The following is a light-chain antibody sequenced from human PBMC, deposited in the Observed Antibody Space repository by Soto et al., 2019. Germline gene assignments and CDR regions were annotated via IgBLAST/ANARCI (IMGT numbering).Light chain of an antibody. V-gene: IGLV2-14*01. J-gene: IGLJ6*01. CDR3: DSFRSGTILV. Sequence: QSALTQPASVSGSAGQSVTISCTGPRSDIGDSNFISWYQHSPGKAPRLLIYEVNNRPSGVSRRFSGSKAGNTASLTISGLLDDDEADYFCDSFRSGTILVFGSGTKVTVL. CDR2: EVN. CDR1: RSDIGDSNF.